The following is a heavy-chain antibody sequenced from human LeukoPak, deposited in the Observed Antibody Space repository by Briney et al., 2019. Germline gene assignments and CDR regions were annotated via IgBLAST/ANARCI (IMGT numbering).Heavy chain of an antibody. CDR1: GFTFSSYG. CDR2: ISYDGSNK. CDR3: AKDPYDSGGYYFDY. J-gene: IGHJ4*02. Sequence: GGSLRLSCAASGFTFSSYGMHWVRQAPGKGLEWVAVISYDGSNKYYADSVKGRFTISRDNSKNTLYLQMNSLRAEDTAVYYCAKDPYDSGGYYFDYWGQGTLVTVSS. D-gene: IGHD3-22*01. V-gene: IGHV3-30*18.